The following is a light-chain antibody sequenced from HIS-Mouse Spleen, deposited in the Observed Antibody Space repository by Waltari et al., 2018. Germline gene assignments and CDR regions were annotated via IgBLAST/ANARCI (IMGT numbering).Light chain of an antibody. CDR3: SSYAGSNNLGV. V-gene: IGLV2-8*01. Sequence: QSALTQPPSASGSPGQSVTISCTGTSSDVGGYNYVSWYQQHPGKAPKLMIYEVSKRPPGVPDRFSGSKSGNTASRTGSGLQAEDEADYYCSSYAGSNNLGVFGTGTKVTVL. CDR2: EVS. CDR1: SSDVGGYNY. J-gene: IGLJ1*01.